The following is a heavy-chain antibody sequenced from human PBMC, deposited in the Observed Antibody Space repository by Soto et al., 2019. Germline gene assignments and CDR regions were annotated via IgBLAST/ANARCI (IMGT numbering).Heavy chain of an antibody. D-gene: IGHD6-13*01. CDR1: GFTFSSYT. Sequence: PGGSLRLSCAASGFTFSSYTMHWVHQAPGKGLEWVSSISTGSSYIYYADSLKGRFTISRDNAGNSLYLQMNSLRAEDTAVYYCAREMKQLVQEGFLQHWDQGTMVTVYS. V-gene: IGHV3-21*01. CDR3: AREMKQLVQEGFLQH. J-gene: IGHJ1*01. CDR2: ISTGSSYI.